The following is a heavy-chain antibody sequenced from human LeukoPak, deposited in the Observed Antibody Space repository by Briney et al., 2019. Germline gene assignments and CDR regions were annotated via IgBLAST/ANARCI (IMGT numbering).Heavy chain of an antibody. J-gene: IGHJ4*02. CDR1: GGSFSGYY. CDR2: INHSGST. D-gene: IGHD5-12*01. CDR3: ARHSGYDVGVDY. V-gene: IGHV4-34*01. Sequence: SETLSLTCTVSGGSFSGYYWSWIRQPPGKGLEWIGEINHSGSTNYNPSLKSRVTISVDTSKNQFSLKLTSVTAADTAVYYCARHSGYDVGVDYWGQGTLVTVSS.